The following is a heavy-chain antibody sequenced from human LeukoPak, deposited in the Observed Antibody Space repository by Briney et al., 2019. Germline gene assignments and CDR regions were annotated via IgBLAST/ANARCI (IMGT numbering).Heavy chain of an antibody. CDR2: INPNSGGT. CDR1: GYTFTGYY. Sequence: GASVKVSCKASGYTFTGYYMHWVRQAPGQGLEWMGWINPNSGGTNYAQKFQGRVTMTRDTSISTAYMELSRLRSDDTAVYYCVRDSLRFLEWLFGFGAFDIWGQGTMVTVSS. CDR3: VRDSLRFLEWLFGFGAFDI. V-gene: IGHV1-2*02. D-gene: IGHD3-3*01. J-gene: IGHJ3*02.